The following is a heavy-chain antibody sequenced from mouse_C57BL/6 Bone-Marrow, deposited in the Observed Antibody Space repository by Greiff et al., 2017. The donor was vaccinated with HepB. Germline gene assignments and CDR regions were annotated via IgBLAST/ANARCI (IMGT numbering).Heavy chain of an antibody. J-gene: IGHJ2*01. CDR3: ARSGNYYGLSLRVPVVSDWCKVLTKRSTCSFDY. D-gene: IGHD1-2*01. V-gene: IGHV1-81*01. CDR2: IYPRSGNT. Sequence: QVQLQQSGAELARPGASVKLSCKASGYTFTSYGISWVKQRTGQGLEWIGEIYPRSGNTYYNEKFKGKATLTADKSSSTAYMELRSLTSEDSAVYFCARSGNYYGLSLRVPVVSDWCKVLTKRSTCSFDYWGQGTTLTVSS. CDR1: GYTFTSYG.